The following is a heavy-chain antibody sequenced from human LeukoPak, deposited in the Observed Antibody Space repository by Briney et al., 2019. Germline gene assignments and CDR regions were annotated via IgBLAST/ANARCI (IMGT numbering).Heavy chain of an antibody. J-gene: IGHJ4*02. CDR1: GFTFSSYT. D-gene: IGHD6-19*01. V-gene: IGHV3-7*03. Sequence: GGSLRLSCAASGFTFSSYTMSWVRQAPGKGLEWVANIKQDGSETYYVDPVKGRFTISRDSAKKSLYLQMNSLRAEDTAVYYCARDDGWADYWGQGTLVTVSS. CDR3: ARDDGWADY. CDR2: IKQDGSET.